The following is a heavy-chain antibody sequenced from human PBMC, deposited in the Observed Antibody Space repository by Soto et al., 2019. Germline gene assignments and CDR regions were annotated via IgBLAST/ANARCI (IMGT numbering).Heavy chain of an antibody. D-gene: IGHD1-1*01. Sequence: SVKVSCNASGGTFSSYAISWVRQAPGQGLEWMGVIIPIFGTANYAQKFQGRVTITADESTSTAYMELSSLRSEDTAVYYCARYNHWNHDAFDIWGQGTMVTVSS. CDR2: IIPIFGTA. CDR1: GGTFSSYA. CDR3: ARYNHWNHDAFDI. J-gene: IGHJ3*02. V-gene: IGHV1-69*13.